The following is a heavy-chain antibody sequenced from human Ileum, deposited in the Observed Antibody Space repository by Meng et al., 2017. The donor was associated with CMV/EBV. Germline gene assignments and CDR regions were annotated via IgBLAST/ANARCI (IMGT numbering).Heavy chain of an antibody. CDR3: ASDREYQMSGGFDY. V-gene: IGHV3-9*01. D-gene: IGHD2-2*01. J-gene: IGHJ4*02. CDR1: GFTFDDFG. Sequence: GGSLRLSCVASGFTFDDFGMHWVRQAPGKGLEWVSGISWNSGAIGYADSVKGRFTISRDNAKNSLYLQMNTLRVEDTAFYYCASDREYQMSGGFDYWGQGTQVTVSS. CDR2: ISWNSGAI.